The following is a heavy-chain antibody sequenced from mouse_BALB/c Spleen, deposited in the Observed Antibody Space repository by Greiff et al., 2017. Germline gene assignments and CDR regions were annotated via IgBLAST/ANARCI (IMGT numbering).Heavy chain of an antibody. CDR3: ARDGFAY. Sequence: QVQLKESGPGLVAPSQSLSITCTVSGFSLTSYGVHWVRQPPGKGLEWLGVIWAGGSTNYNSALMSRLSISKDNSKSQVFLKMTSLQTDDTAMYYCARDGFAYWGQGTLVTVSA. CDR1: GFSLTSYG. J-gene: IGHJ3*01. V-gene: IGHV2-9*02. CDR2: IWAGGST.